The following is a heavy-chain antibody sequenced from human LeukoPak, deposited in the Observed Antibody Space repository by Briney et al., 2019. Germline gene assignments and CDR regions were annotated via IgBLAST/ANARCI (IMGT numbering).Heavy chain of an antibody. V-gene: IGHV3-48*01. D-gene: IGHD2-2*01. Sequence: GGSLRLSCAASGFTFSSYSMNWVRQAPGKGLEWVSYISSSSRTIYYADSVKGRFTISRDNAENSLYLQMNSLKVEDTALYYCARELLDVWGQGTTVTVSS. CDR3: ARELLDV. J-gene: IGHJ6*02. CDR2: ISSSSRTI. CDR1: GFTFSSYS.